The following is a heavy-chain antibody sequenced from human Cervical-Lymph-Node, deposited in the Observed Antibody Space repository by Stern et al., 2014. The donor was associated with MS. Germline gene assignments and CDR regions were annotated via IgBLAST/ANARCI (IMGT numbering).Heavy chain of an antibody. CDR3: ARDLAGDGDLYLDY. CDR2: INANSGAT. J-gene: IGHJ4*02. D-gene: IGHD7-27*01. V-gene: IGHV1-2*02. Sequence: VQLEESGAEVKKTGASVKVSCKASGYTITGYYIHWVRQAPGQGLEWMGWINANSGATKYAQNFQGRFTMTRDTSISTAHMELSGLRADDTAVYYCARDLAGDGDLYLDYWGQGTLVTVSS. CDR1: GYTITGYY.